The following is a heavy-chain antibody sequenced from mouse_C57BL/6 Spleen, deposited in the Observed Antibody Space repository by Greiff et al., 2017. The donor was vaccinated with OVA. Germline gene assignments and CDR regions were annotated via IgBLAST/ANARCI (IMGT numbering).Heavy chain of an antibody. D-gene: IGHD2-3*01. V-gene: IGHV1-53*01. CDR1: GYTFTSYW. J-gene: IGHJ4*01. Sequence: VQLQQPGAELVMPGASVKLSCKASGYTFTSYWMHWVKQRPGQGLEWIGDINPNNGGTIYNQKFKGKATLTVDKSSSTAYMELRSLTSEDTAVYYCARWGIYDGYYDAMDYWGQGTSVTVSS. CDR3: ARWGIYDGYYDAMDY. CDR2: INPNNGGT.